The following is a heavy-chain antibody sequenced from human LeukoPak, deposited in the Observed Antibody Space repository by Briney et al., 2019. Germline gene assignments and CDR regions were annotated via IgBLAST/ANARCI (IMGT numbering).Heavy chain of an antibody. CDR1: GYTFTGYY. Sequence: ASVKVSCKASGYTFTGYYMHWVRQAPGQGLEWMGWINPNSGGTNYAQKFQGRVTMTRDTSISTAYMELSRLRSDDTAVYYCARDPGDDIVVVPAAIGIDYWGQGTLVTVSS. D-gene: IGHD2-2*02. V-gene: IGHV1-2*02. J-gene: IGHJ4*02. CDR2: INPNSGGT. CDR3: ARDPGDDIVVVPAAIGIDY.